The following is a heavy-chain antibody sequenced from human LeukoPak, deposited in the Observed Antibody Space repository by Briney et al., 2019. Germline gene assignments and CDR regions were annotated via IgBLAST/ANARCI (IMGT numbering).Heavy chain of an antibody. CDR1: GGSISSYY. CDR2: IYTSGST. Sequence: SETLSLTCTVSGGSISSYYWSWIWQPAGKRLEWIGRIYTSGSTNYNPSLKSRVTMSVDTSKNQFSLKLSSVTAADTAVYYCARVSYYYGSGSYLVDYWGQGTLVTVSS. D-gene: IGHD3-10*01. J-gene: IGHJ4*02. CDR3: ARVSYYYGSGSYLVDY. V-gene: IGHV4-4*07.